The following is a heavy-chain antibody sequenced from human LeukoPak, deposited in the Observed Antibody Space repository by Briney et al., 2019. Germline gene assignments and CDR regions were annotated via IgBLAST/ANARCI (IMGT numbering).Heavy chain of an antibody. J-gene: IGHJ6*03. D-gene: IGHD5-12*01. Sequence: GGSLRLSCAASGFTFNSYWMHWVRHAPGKGLEWVANIKQDGSEKYYVDSVKGRFTISRDNAKNSLYLQMNSLRAEDTAVYYCARRGNIVATPGYYYYYMDVWGKGTTVTVSS. V-gene: IGHV3-7*01. CDR1: GFTFNSYW. CDR2: IKQDGSEK. CDR3: ARRGNIVATPGYYYYYMDV.